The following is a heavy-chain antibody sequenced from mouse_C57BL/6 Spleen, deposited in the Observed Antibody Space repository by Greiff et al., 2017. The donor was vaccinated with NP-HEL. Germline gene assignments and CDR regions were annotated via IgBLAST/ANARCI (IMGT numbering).Heavy chain of an antibody. Sequence: VQLQQSGAELVRPGASVTLSCKASGYTFTDYEMHWVKQTPVHGLEWIGAIDPETGGTAYNQKFKGKAILTADKSSSTAYMKLRSLTSEDSAVYYCTRSEDYYSNFDYWGQGTTLTVSS. CDR1: GYTFTDYE. CDR3: TRSEDYYSNFDY. CDR2: IDPETGGT. V-gene: IGHV1-15*01. J-gene: IGHJ2*01. D-gene: IGHD2-5*01.